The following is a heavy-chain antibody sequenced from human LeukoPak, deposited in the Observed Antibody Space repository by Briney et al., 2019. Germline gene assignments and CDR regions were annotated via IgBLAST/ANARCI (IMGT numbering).Heavy chain of an antibody. D-gene: IGHD2-15*01. CDR3: ARSYGSGYYGYMGV. CDR1: GFIVSSNY. V-gene: IGHV3-53*01. Sequence: GGSLRLSCAVSGFIVSSNYMSWVRQAPGKGLEWVSVIYSGGSTLYADSVKGRFSISRDRSKNMLYLQMNSLRAEDTAVYYCARSYGSGYYGYMGVWGKGTTVTVS. CDR2: IYSGGST. J-gene: IGHJ6*03.